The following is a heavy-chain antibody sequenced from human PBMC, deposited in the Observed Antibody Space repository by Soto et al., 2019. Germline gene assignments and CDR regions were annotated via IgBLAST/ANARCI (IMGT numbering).Heavy chain of an antibody. CDR2: IVSSGAM. CDR1: GASVRSSRFY. Sequence: SETLSLTCSVSGASVRSSRFYWGWIRQTPGKGLEWIGSIVSSGAMHPNPSLRSRIDISLDSSQNKLSLDLFSVTAADTSVYYCARQEAASGSHYLSPFCHWGQGILVTVSS. D-gene: IGHD3-10*01. J-gene: IGHJ4*02. CDR3: ARQEAASGSHYLSPFCH. V-gene: IGHV4-39*01.